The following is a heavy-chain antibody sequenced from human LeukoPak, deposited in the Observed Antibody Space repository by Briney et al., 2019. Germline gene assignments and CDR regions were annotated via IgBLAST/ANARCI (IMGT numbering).Heavy chain of an antibody. CDR3: ASTTTVTIYYFDY. J-gene: IGHJ4*02. CDR1: GFTFSSYG. V-gene: IGHV3-30*02. D-gene: IGHD4-17*01. Sequence: GGSLRLPCAASGFTFSSYGMHWVRQAPGKGLEWVAFIRYDGSNKYYADSVKGRFAISRDNSKNTLYLQMNSLRAEDTAVYYCASTTTVTIYYFDYWGQGTLVTVSS. CDR2: IRYDGSNK.